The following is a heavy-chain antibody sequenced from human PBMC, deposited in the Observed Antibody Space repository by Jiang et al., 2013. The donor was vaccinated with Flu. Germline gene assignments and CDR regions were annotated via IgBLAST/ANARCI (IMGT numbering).Heavy chain of an antibody. CDR1: GGSITTSGYY. CDR3: ARDLETASAYDYPNFDH. Sequence: GLVKPSQTLSLTCTVSGGSITTSGYYWSWVRQQPGKGLEWIGHNYYTGGTYYNPSLKGRATISLDLTKNQFYLKLTSVTATDTAIYYCARDLETASAYDYPNFDHWGLGTLVTVSS. CDR2: NYYTGGT. V-gene: IGHV4-31*03. D-gene: IGHD5-12*01. J-gene: IGHJ4*02.